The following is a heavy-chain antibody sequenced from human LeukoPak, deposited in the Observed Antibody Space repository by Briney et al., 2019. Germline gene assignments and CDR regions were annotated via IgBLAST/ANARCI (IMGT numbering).Heavy chain of an antibody. Sequence: GGSLRLSCAASGFTFSSYAMHWVRQAPGKGLEWVAVISYDGSNKYYADSVKGRFTISRDNSKNTLYLQMNSLRAEDTAVYYCAKAAAPRYYYYGMDVWGQGTTVTVSS. J-gene: IGHJ6*02. CDR1: GFTFSSYA. V-gene: IGHV3-30-3*01. D-gene: IGHD6-13*01. CDR3: AKAAAPRYYYYGMDV. CDR2: ISYDGSNK.